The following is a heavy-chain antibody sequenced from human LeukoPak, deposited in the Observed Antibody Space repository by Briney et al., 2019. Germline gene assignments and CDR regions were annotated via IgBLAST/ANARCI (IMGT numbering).Heavy chain of an antibody. D-gene: IGHD3-16*01. V-gene: IGHV1-8*01. CDR3: VRTPPNWGADY. CDR1: GYTFTSYD. CDR2: MSPNSGDT. Sequence: ASVKVSCKASGYTFTSYDINWVRQATGQGLEWMGWMSPNSGDTGYAQEFQGRLTMTRDTSISTAYMELSSLRSEDTAVYYCVRTPPNWGADYWGQGTLVAVSS. J-gene: IGHJ4*02.